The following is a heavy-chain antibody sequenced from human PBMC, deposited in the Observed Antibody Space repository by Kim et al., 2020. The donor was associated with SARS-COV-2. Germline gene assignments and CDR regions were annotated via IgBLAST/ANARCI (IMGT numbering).Heavy chain of an antibody. CDR1: GFTFSSYE. D-gene: IGHD6-6*01. V-gene: IGHV3-48*03. J-gene: IGHJ4*02. Sequence: GGSLRLSCAASGFTFSSYEMNWVRQAPGKGLEWVSYISSSGSTIYYADSVKGRFTISRDNAKNSLYLQMNSLRAEDTAVYYCARDKPLQLVGHYYFDYWGQGTLVTVSS. CDR3: ARDKPLQLVGHYYFDY. CDR2: ISSSGSTI.